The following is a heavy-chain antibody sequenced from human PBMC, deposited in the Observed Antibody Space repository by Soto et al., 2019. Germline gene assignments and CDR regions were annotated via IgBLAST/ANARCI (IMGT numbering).Heavy chain of an antibody. CDR2: IYYSGST. D-gene: IGHD5-12*01. J-gene: IGHJ4*02. CDR3: ARDLFGGYCLDY. CDR1: GGSISSGGYY. Sequence: PSETLSRTCTVSGGSISSGGYYWSWIRQHPGKGLEWIGYIYYSGSTYYNPSLKSRVTISVDTSKNQFSLRLSSVTAADTAVYYCARDLFGGYCLDYWGQGALVTVSS. V-gene: IGHV4-31*03.